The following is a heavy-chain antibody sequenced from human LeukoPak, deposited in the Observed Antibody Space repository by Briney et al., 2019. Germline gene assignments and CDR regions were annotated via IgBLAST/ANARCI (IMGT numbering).Heavy chain of an antibody. CDR3: ARETPGAGHFDY. J-gene: IGHJ4*02. CDR2: IYPRDGST. Sequence: ASVKVSCKASGYTFTSNYIHWVRQAPGQGLEWMGMIYPRDGSTSYAQKFQGRVTVTRDTSTSTVHMELSGLRSEDTAVYYCARETPGAGHFDYWGQGSLVTVSS. CDR1: GYTFTSNY. V-gene: IGHV1-46*01. D-gene: IGHD7-27*01.